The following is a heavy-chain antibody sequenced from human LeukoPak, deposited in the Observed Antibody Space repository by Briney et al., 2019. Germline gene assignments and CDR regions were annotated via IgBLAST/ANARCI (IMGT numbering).Heavy chain of an antibody. CDR2: IKQDGSEK. CDR3: ASLTVEGAFDI. CDR1: GFTPSSYW. V-gene: IGHV3-7*01. Sequence: GGSLRLSCAASGFTPSSYWMSWVRQAPGKGLEWVANIKQDGSEKYYVDSVKGRFTISRDNAKNSLYLQMNSLRAEDTAVYYCASLTVEGAFDIWGQGTMVTVSS. J-gene: IGHJ3*02. D-gene: IGHD1-14*01.